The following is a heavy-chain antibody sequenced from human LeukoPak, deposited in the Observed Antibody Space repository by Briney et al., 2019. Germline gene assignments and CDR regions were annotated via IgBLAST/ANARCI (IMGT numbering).Heavy chain of an antibody. CDR1: GGNFNTYN. J-gene: IGHJ6*02. V-gene: IGHV1-69*02. CDR2: IIPILGKP. Sequence: SVQFSCKASGGNFNTYNINWVRQAPGQGLEWMGRIIPILGKPIYSQKFPGRVTITADKSTSTAYLELSSLISEDAAVYYCARAGYRVDVWGQGTTVTVS. D-gene: IGHD2-15*01. CDR3: ARAGYRVDV.